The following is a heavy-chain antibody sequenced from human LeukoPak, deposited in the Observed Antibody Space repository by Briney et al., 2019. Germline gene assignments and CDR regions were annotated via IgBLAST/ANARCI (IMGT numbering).Heavy chain of an antibody. V-gene: IGHV1-69*02. CDR2: IIPILGIA. J-gene: IGHJ4*02. CDR1: GYSLTGYY. Sequence: SVKVSCKASGYSLTGYYMHWLRQAPGQGLEWMGRIIPILGIANYAQKFQGRVTITADKSTSTAYMELSSLRSEDTAVYYCAGIAGDNCSGGSCFGWGQGTLVTVSS. CDR3: AGIAGDNCSGGSCFG. D-gene: IGHD2-15*01.